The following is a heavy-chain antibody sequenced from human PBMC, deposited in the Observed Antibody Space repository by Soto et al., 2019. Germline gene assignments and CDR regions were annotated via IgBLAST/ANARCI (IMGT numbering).Heavy chain of an antibody. D-gene: IGHD3-3*01. J-gene: IGHJ4*02. Sequence: ASVKVSCKASRYTFTSYDINWVRQATGQGLEWMGWMNPNSGNTGYAQKFQGRVTMTRNTSISTAYMELSSLRSEDTAVYYCVRGLSYDFWSGYYLNFDYWGQGTLVTVSS. CDR2: MNPNSGNT. V-gene: IGHV1-8*01. CDR1: RYTFTSYD. CDR3: VRGLSYDFWSGYYLNFDY.